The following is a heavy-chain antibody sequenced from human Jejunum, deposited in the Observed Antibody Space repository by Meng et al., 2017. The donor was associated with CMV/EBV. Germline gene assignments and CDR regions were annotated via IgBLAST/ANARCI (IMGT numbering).Heavy chain of an antibody. CDR2: MNPNSGNT. D-gene: IGHD5-12*01. CDR1: GYSFTSSD. CDR3: AREHSGYDDF. J-gene: IGHJ4*02. Sequence: CKASGYSFTSSDITWVRQASGQGLEWLGWMNPNSGNTGYAQKFQGRVTMISNTSINTAYMQLSSLTSEDTAIYYCAREHSGYDDFWGQGTLVTVSS. V-gene: IGHV1-8*01.